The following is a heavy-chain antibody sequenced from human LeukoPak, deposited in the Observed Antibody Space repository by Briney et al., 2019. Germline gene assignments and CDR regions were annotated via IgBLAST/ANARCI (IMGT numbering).Heavy chain of an antibody. Sequence: GGSLRLSCAASGFTFSNYEMNWVRQAPGKGLEWVSYISSSGNTIYYADSVKGRFTISRDNAKNSLYLQMNSLRAEDTAVYYCARREARIFDYWGQGTLVTVSS. J-gene: IGHJ4*02. CDR3: ARREARIFDY. CDR1: GFTFSNYE. D-gene: IGHD1-26*01. CDR2: ISSSGNTI. V-gene: IGHV3-48*03.